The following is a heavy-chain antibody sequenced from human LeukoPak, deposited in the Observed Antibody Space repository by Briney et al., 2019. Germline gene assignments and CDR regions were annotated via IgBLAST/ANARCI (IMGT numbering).Heavy chain of an antibody. D-gene: IGHD6-19*01. CDR2: INHSGIT. V-gene: IGHV4-34*01. CDR1: GGSFSDYY. Sequence: PSETLSLTCAVFGGSFSDYYWSWIRQPPGKGLEWIGEINHSGITNYNPSLKSRVTISADTSKNQLSLKLSSVTAADTSVYYCASDTVAGTGWGQGTLVTVS. J-gene: IGHJ4*02. CDR3: ASDTVAGTG.